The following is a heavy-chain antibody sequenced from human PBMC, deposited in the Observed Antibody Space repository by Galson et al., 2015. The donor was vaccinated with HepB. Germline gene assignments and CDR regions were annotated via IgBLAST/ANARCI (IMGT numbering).Heavy chain of an antibody. D-gene: IGHD2-2*01. Sequence: SVKVSCKASGGTFSSYAISWVRQAPGQGLEWMGGIIPIFGTANYAQKFQGRVTITADESTSTAYMELSSLRSEDTAVYYCARGEVRPGYCSSTSCYRPSYGMDVWGQGTTVTVSS. J-gene: IGHJ6*02. CDR2: IIPIFGTA. CDR3: ARGEVRPGYCSSTSCYRPSYGMDV. CDR1: GGTFSSYA. V-gene: IGHV1-69*13.